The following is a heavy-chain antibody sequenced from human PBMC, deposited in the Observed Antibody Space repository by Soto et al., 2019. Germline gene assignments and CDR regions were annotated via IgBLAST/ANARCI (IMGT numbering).Heavy chain of an antibody. CDR1: GYIFTNYA. Sequence: ASVKVSCKASGYIFTNYAMHWVRQAPGQRLEWMGWINVGSGDAKYSQNFRGRVTITRDTSASTAYMDLSSLRSEDTAVYYCARGAGYCGGDCWNDYYYAMDVWG. D-gene: IGHD2-21*02. CDR3: ARGAGYCGGDCWNDYYYAMDV. J-gene: IGHJ6*02. CDR2: INVGSGDA. V-gene: IGHV1-3*01.